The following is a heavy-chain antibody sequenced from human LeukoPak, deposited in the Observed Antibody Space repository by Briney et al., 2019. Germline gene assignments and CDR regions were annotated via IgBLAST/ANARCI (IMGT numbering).Heavy chain of an antibody. CDR2: IYSGGST. Sequence: LTGGSLRLSCAASGFTVSSNYMNWVRQAPGKGLEWVSVIYSGGSTYYADSVKGRFTISRDNSKNTLYLQMNSLRAEDTAVYYCAKGEQWLLTPPYYFDYWGQGTLVTVSS. D-gene: IGHD6-19*01. J-gene: IGHJ4*02. CDR3: AKGEQWLLTPPYYFDY. V-gene: IGHV3-53*01. CDR1: GFTVSSNY.